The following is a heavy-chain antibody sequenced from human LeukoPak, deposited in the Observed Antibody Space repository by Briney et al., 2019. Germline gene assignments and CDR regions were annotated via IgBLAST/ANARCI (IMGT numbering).Heavy chain of an antibody. V-gene: IGHV3-23*01. J-gene: IGHJ5*02. Sequence: GGSLRLSCAASGFTFSSYGMSWVRQAPGKGLEWVSAISGSGGSTYYADSVKGRFTISRDNSRNTLYLQMNSLRAEDTAVYYCAKHKTYDSSGYYYGSWFDPWGQGTLVTVSS. CDR2: ISGSGGST. D-gene: IGHD3-22*01. CDR1: GFTFSSYG. CDR3: AKHKTYDSSGYYYGSWFDP.